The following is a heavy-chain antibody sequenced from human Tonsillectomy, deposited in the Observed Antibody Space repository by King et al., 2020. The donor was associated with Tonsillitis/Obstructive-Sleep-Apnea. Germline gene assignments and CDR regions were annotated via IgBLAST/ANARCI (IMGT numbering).Heavy chain of an antibody. V-gene: IGHV1-69*04. CDR1: GGTFSSYA. CDR2: IIPILGIA. J-gene: IGHJ6*03. CDR3: ARDPQYNWNDGVYYMDG. Sequence: QLVQSGAEVKKPGSSVKVSCKASGGTFSSYAITWVRQAPGQGLEWMGRIIPILGIAKYAQKFQGRVTITADKATSTAYMELSSLRSEDTAVYYCARDPQYNWNDGVYYMDGWGKGTTVTVSS. D-gene: IGHD1-1*01.